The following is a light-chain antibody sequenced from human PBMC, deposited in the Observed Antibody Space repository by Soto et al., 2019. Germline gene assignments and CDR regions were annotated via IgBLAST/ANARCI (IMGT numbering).Light chain of an antibody. J-gene: IGKJ2*01. CDR2: DTS. V-gene: IGKV3-15*01. Sequence: DIVVTQSPATLSASPGERVTLSCRASQFVSSRLAWYQQRPGQVPRLLIYDTSTRAPGISARFSGSGSGTEFTLTISSLQSEDFATYYCLQHNSYPYTFGQGTKLEIK. CDR1: QFVSSR. CDR3: LQHNSYPYT.